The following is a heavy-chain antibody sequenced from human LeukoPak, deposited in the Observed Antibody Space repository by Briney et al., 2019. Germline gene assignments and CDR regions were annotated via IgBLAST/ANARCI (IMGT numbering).Heavy chain of an antibody. CDR3: ARGRYSSGWYSFFNY. D-gene: IGHD6-19*01. J-gene: IGHJ4*02. V-gene: IGHV4-34*01. Sequence: SETLSLTCAVYGSSFSGYYWSWIRQPPGKGLEWIGEINHSGSTNYNPSLKSRVTISVDTSKNQFSLKLSSVTAADTAVYYCARGRYSSGWYSFFNYWGQGTLVTVSS. CDR2: INHSGST. CDR1: GSSFSGYY.